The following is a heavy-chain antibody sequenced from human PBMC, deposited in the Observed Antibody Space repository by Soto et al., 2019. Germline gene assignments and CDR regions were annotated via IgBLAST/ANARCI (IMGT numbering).Heavy chain of an antibody. J-gene: IGHJ4*02. CDR1: GFTFSSYA. D-gene: IGHD3-10*01. V-gene: IGHV3-23*01. CDR3: AKDRRPPYYYGSGSTNPAFDY. Sequence: SLRLSCAASGFTFSSYAMSWVRQAPGKGLEWVSAISGSGGSTYYADSVKGRFTISRDNSKNTLYLQMNSLRAEDTAVYYCAKDRRPPYYYGSGSTNPAFDYWGQGTLVTVSS. CDR2: ISGSGGST.